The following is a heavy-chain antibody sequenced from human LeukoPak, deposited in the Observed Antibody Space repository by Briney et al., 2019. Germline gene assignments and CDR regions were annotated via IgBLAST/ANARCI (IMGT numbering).Heavy chain of an antibody. CDR2: FDPEDGET. CDR3: ATDLSFLGFPGY. CDR1: GYTLTELS. J-gene: IGHJ4*02. V-gene: IGHV1-24*01. D-gene: IGHD2-21*01. Sequence: ASVKVSCKVSGYTLTELSMHWVRQAPGKGLEWMGGFDPEDGETIYAQKFQGRVTMTEDTSTDTAYMELSSLRSEDTAGYYCATDLSFLGFPGYWGQGTLVTVSS.